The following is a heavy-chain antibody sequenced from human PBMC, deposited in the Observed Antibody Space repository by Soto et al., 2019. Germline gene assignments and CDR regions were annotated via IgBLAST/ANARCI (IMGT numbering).Heavy chain of an antibody. CDR3: ARGGRAVASDY. D-gene: IGHD6-19*01. V-gene: IGHV4-34*01. Sequence: QVQLQQWGAGLLKPSETLSLTCAVYGGSFSGYYWSWIRQPPGKGLEWIGEINHSGSTNYNPSLKSRVTISVETSKNQFSLKLSSVTAADTAVYYCARGGRAVASDYWGQGTLVTVSS. CDR1: GGSFSGYY. CDR2: INHSGST. J-gene: IGHJ4*02.